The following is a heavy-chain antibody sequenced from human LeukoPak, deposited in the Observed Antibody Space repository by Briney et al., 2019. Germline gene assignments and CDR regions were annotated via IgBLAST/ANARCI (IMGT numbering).Heavy chain of an antibody. J-gene: IGHJ6*02. CDR2: ISAYNGNT. Sequence: GASVKVSCKASGYTFTSYGISWVRQAPGQGLEWMGWISAYNGNTNYAQKLQGRVTMTTDTSTSTAYMELRSLRSDDTAVYYCARGKADCSSTSCYSAPYGMDVWGQGTTVTVSS. D-gene: IGHD2-2*01. CDR1: GYTFTSYG. V-gene: IGHV1-18*01. CDR3: ARGKADCSSTSCYSAPYGMDV.